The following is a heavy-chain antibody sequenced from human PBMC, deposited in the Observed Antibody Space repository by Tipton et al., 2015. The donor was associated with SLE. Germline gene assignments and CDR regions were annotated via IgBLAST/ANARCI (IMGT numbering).Heavy chain of an antibody. D-gene: IGHD3-3*01. V-gene: IGHV4-61*02. CDR3: ARGLFLDDFCIASGRRYYMDV. CDR1: GGSISSGSSY. J-gene: IGHJ6*03. CDR2: IYKGGPT. Sequence: TLSLTCTVSGGSISSGSSYWSWIRQPAGEGLEWIGRIYKGGPTIFNPSIKSRVSISLNTSKNQFSLRLNSVTAADTAVYYCARGLFLDDFCIASGRRYYMDVWGKGTTVSVSS.